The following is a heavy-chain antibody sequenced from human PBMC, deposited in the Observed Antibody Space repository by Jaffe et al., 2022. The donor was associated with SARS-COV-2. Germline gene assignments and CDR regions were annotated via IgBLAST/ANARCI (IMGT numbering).Heavy chain of an antibody. CDR3: AREPIFGVVPGSYYYYGMDV. V-gene: IGHV4-4*02. J-gene: IGHJ6*02. CDR1: GGSISSSNW. CDR2: IYHSGST. Sequence: QVQLQESGPGLVKPSGTLSLTCAVSGGSISSSNWWSWVRQPPGKGLEWIGEIYHSGSTNYNPSLKSRVTISVDKSKNQFSLKLSSVTAADTAVYYCAREPIFGVVPGSYYYYGMDVWGQGTTVTVSS. D-gene: IGHD3-3*01.